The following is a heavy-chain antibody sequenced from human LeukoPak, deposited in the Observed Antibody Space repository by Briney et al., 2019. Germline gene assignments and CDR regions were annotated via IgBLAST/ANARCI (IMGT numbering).Heavy chain of an antibody. CDR3: SEGYFEPFDH. D-gene: IGHD2/OR15-2a*01. Sequence: PSETLSLTCVVSGASVSTSHWNWIRQLPGKGLEWIGCLSYTGKTDDNPSLTSRVTISLATSKNQVSLKLRSVTAADTAIYYCSEGYFEPFDHWGQGILVTVSS. V-gene: IGHV4-59*02. CDR1: GASVSTSH. CDR2: LSYTGKT. J-gene: IGHJ4*02.